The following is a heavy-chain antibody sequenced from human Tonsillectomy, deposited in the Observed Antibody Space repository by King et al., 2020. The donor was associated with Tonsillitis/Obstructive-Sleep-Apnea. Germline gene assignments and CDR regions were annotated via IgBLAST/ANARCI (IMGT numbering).Heavy chain of an antibody. CDR2: INHSGST. CDR3: ARGYYDFWSGYYADY. CDR1: GGSFSGYY. D-gene: IGHD3-3*01. J-gene: IGHJ4*02. V-gene: IGHV4-34*01. Sequence: VQLQQWGAGLLKPSETLSLTCAVYGGSFSGYYWSWIRQPPGKGLEWIGEINHSGSTNYNPSLKSRVTISVDTSKNQFSLKLSSVNAADTAVYYCARGYYDFWSGYYADYWGQGTLVTVSS.